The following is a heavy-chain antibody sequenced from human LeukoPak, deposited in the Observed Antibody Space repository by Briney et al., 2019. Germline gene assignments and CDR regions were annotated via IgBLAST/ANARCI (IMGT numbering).Heavy chain of an antibody. CDR2: IRSKTDGGTT. J-gene: IGHJ4*02. Sequence: GGSLRLSCAASGFTVGSNYLTWVRQAPGKGLEWVGLIRSKTDGGTTDYAAPLKDRFTILRDDSKSTLFLQMNSLRAEDTAVYYCARSAINDFWNGYYHVDYWGQGTLVTVSS. CDR1: GFTVGSNY. CDR3: ARSAINDFWNGYYHVDY. D-gene: IGHD3-3*01. V-gene: IGHV3-15*01.